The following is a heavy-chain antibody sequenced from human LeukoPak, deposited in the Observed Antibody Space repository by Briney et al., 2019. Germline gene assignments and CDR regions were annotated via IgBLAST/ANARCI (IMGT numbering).Heavy chain of an antibody. CDR2: ISGSGGST. D-gene: IGHD3-22*01. CDR3: AKADDSSGYCYDYYYGMDV. J-gene: IGHJ6*02. Sequence: GSLRLSCAASGFTFSSYAMSWVRQAPGKGLEWVSAISGSGGSTYYADSVKGRFTISRDNSKNTLYLQMNSLRAEDTAVYYCAKADDSSGYCYDYYYGMDVWGQGTTVTVSS. V-gene: IGHV3-23*01. CDR1: GFTFSSYA.